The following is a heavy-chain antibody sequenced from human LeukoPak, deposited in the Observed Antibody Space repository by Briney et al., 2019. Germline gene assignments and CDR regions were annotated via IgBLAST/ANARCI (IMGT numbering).Heavy chain of an antibody. Sequence: GSLRLSCAASGFTFSRYAMGWVRQAPGGGLGGGSAISGSGGSTYYADSVKGRFTIYRDNSKNTLYLQMNSLRAEDTAVYYCAKGGRGDGYNFDYWGQGTLVTVSS. J-gene: IGHJ4*02. CDR1: GFTFSRYA. CDR3: AKGGRGDGYNFDY. D-gene: IGHD5-24*01. V-gene: IGHV3-23*01. CDR2: ISGSGGST.